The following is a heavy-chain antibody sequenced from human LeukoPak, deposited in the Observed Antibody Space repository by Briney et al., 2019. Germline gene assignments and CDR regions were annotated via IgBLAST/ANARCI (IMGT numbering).Heavy chain of an antibody. J-gene: IGHJ3*02. V-gene: IGHV1-69*06. Sequence: SVKVSCKASGYTFTSYYMHWVRQAPGRGLEWMGGIIPIFGTANYAQKFQGRVTITADKSTSTAYMELSSLRSEDTAVYYCARDSSEWELLRGDAFDIWGQGTMVTVSS. CDR3: ARDSSEWELLRGDAFDI. CDR2: IIPIFGTA. CDR1: GYTFTSYY. D-gene: IGHD1-26*01.